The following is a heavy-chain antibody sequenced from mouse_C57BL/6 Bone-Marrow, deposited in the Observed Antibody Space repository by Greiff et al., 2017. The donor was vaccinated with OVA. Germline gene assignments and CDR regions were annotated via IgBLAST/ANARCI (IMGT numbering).Heavy chain of an antibody. J-gene: IGHJ1*03. Sequence: DVMLVESGGGLVKPGGSLKLSCAASGFTFSSYAMSWVRQTPEKRLEWVATISDGGSYTYYPDNVKGRFTISRDNAKNNLYLQMSHLKSEDTAMYYCARDLLITSNWYFDVWGTGTTVTVSS. CDR3: ARDLLITSNWYFDV. D-gene: IGHD1-1*01. CDR2: ISDGGSYT. CDR1: GFTFSSYA. V-gene: IGHV5-4*01.